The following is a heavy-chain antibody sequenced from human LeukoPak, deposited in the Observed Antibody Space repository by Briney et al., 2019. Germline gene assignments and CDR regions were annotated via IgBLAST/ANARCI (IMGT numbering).Heavy chain of an antibody. V-gene: IGHV4-39*01. J-gene: IGHJ3*02. CDR2: IYYSGST. CDR1: GGSISSGGYY. Sequence: SETLSLTCTVSGGSISSGGYYWSWIRQPPGKGLEWIGSIYYSGSTYYNPSLKSRVTISVDTSKNQFSLKLSSVTAADTAVYYCARHAYCGGDCYSGAFDIWGQGTMVTVSS. D-gene: IGHD2-21*01. CDR3: ARHAYCGGDCYSGAFDI.